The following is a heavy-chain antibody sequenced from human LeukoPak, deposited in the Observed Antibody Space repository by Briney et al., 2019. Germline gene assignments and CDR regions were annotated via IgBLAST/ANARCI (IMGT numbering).Heavy chain of an antibody. V-gene: IGHV1-69*13. J-gene: IGHJ4*02. CDR2: IIPIFGTA. CDR1: GYTFTGYY. CDR3: AREGSSWHYFDY. D-gene: IGHD6-13*01. Sequence: ASVKVSCKASGYTFTGYYMHWVRQAPGQGLEWMGGIIPIFGTANYAQKFQGRVTITADESTSTAYMELSSLRSEDTAVYYCAREGSSWHYFDYWGQGTLVTVSS.